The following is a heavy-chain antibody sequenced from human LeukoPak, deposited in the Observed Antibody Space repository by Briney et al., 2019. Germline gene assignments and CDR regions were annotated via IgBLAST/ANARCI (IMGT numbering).Heavy chain of an antibody. J-gene: IGHJ6*03. CDR1: GFTFSSYG. Sequence: PGGSLRLSCAASGFTFSSYGMHWVRQAPGKGLEWVAFIRCDGSNKYYADSVKGRFTISRDNSKSTLYLQMNSLRAEDTAVYYCAKVNGDYKDGDYYYYYMDVWGKGTTVTVSS. V-gene: IGHV3-30*02. D-gene: IGHD4-17*01. CDR3: AKVNGDYKDGDYYYYYMDV. CDR2: IRCDGSNK.